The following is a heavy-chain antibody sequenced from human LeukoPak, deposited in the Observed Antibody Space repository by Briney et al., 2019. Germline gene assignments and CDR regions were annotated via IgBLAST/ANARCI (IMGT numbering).Heavy chain of an antibody. CDR1: GYSITSGYY. CDR2: MSHFLNT. CDR3: ARDRSVYSSGPTGEFDY. D-gene: IGHD6-19*01. V-gene: IGHV4-38-2*02. J-gene: IGHJ4*02. Sequence: PSETLSLTCTVSGYSITSGYYWGWIRQPPGKGLEWIGRMSHFLNTYYNPSLKSRVTISADTSKNQFSLKLSSVTAADTAVYYCARDRSVYSSGPTGEFDYWGQGTLVTVSS.